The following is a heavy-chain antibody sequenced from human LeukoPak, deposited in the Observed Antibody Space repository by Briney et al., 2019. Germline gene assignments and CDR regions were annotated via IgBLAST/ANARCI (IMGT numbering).Heavy chain of an antibody. J-gene: IGHJ4*02. CDR2: IFYNGST. Sequence: SETLSLTCTVSGVSIRNYYWSWLRQPPGKGLEWIGHIFYNGSTNYNPSLKSRVTISVDMSKNQFSLKLRSVTAADTAVYYCARARWFGELFLDYWGQGHLVTVSS. CDR1: GVSIRNYY. CDR3: ARARWFGELFLDY. D-gene: IGHD3-10*01. V-gene: IGHV4-59*08.